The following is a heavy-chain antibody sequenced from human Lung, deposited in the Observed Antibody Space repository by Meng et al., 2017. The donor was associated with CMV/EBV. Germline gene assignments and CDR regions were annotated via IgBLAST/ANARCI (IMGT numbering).Heavy chain of an antibody. V-gene: IGHV1-3*01. CDR2: INAGNGTT. J-gene: IGHJ4*02. Sequence: QVKLVQSGAEVKKPGASGKVSCKASGYTFTSYTMYWVRQAPGQRLEWMGWINAGNGTTKYSQKFQGRVTITRDTSARTAYMEVSSLRSEDTAVYYCAKTPRADWSVDYWGQGTLVTVSS. D-gene: IGHD3-9*01. CDR3: AKTPRADWSVDY. CDR1: GYTFTSYT.